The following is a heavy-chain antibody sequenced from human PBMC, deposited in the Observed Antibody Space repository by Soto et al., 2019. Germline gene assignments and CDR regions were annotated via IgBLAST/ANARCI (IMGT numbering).Heavy chain of an antibody. D-gene: IGHD6-6*01. V-gene: IGHV2-5*01. J-gene: IGHJ3*01. Sequence: SCPTLVKPTQTLTLTCSLSGISLSTSGVGLGWIRQTPGKALEWLALIYWNDDKHYSPSLKSRLTITKDTSKNQAVPTMTNMDPVDTATYYCARGLATLPVFAFDVWGQGTVVTVSS. CDR2: IYWNDDK. CDR3: ARGLATLPVFAFDV. CDR1: GISLSTSGVG.